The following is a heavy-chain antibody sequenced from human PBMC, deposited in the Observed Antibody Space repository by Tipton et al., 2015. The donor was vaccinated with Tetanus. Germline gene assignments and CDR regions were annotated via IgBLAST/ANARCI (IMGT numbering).Heavy chain of an antibody. CDR3: ARANYDFPKKGPFDS. V-gene: IGHV4-61*01. CDR2: ISYSGST. J-gene: IGHJ4*02. CDR1: GVSVRSGSYY. Sequence: LRLSCSVSGVSVRSGSYYWNWIRQPPGQGLEWLAYISYSGSTNSNYDLKSRITTSRDTSKNQFSLRLSSVTAADTAVYYCARANYDFPKKGPFDSWGQGTLVLVSS. D-gene: IGHD3-3*01.